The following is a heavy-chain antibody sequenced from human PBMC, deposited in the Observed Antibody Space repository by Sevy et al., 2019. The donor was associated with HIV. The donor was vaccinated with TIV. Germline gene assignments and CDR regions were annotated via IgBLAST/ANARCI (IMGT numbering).Heavy chain of an antibody. D-gene: IGHD3-10*01. CDR3: VKEGRDDFNPYLDF. CDR2: VSRTGGTP. Sequence: QLAGTLRLSCAGSGFTFGGYMMNWVRQAPGRGPEWVARVSRTGGTPAYGDSAKGRFTISRDNSTNTVYLQLKELRAEDTALYYCVKEGRDDFNPYLDFWGQGIQVIVSS. CDR1: GFTFGGYM. J-gene: IGHJ4*02. V-gene: IGHV3-23*01.